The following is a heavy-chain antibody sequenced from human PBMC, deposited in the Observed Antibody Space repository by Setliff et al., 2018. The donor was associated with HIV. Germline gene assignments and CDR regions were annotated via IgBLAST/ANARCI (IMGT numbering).Heavy chain of an antibody. J-gene: IGHJ4*02. CDR2: IYYSGST. V-gene: IGHV4-39*07. Sequence: SETLSLTCTVSGGSISSSNYYWGWIRQPPGKGLEWIGNIYYSGSTYYNPSLKSRVTISVDTSKNQFSLKLSSVTAADTAVYYCARGGGVAAAAVVWGQGTLVTVSS. CDR3: ARGGGVAAAAVV. D-gene: IGHD6-13*01. CDR1: GGSISSSNYY.